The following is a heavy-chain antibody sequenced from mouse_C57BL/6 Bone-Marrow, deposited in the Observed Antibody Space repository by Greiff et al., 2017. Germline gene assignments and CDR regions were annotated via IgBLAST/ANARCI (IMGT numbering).Heavy chain of an antibody. CDR2: INPGSGGT. J-gene: IGHJ3*01. CDR1: GYAFTNYL. CDR3: ARTGTDAY. V-gene: IGHV1-54*01. D-gene: IGHD4-1*01. Sequence: VQLQQPGAELVRPGTSVKVSCKASGYAFTNYLIEWVKQRPGQGLEWIGVINPGSGGTNYNEKFKGKATLTADKSSSTAYMQLSSLTSEDSAVYFCARTGTDAYWGQGTLVTVSA.